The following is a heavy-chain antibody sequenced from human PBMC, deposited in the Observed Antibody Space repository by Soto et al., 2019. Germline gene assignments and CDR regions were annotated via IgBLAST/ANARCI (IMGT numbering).Heavy chain of an antibody. CDR1: GYTFTSYS. V-gene: IGHV1-3*01. CDR3: ARSTTIFGVVIMRPYYYGMDV. D-gene: IGHD3-3*01. J-gene: IGHJ6*02. CDR2: INAGNGNT. Sequence: ASVNVSFKASGYTFTSYSIHWVRQAPGQRLECMGWINAGNGNTKYSQKFQGRVTITRDTSASTAYMELSSLRSEDTAVYYCARSTTIFGVVIMRPYYYGMDVWGQGTTVTVSS.